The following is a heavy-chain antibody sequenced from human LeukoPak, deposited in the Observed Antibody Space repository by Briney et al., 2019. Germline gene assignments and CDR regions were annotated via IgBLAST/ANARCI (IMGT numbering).Heavy chain of an antibody. D-gene: IGHD4-17*01. CDR2: IYYSGA. CDR1: GGSIGSSSYY. J-gene: IGHJ4*02. V-gene: IGHV4-39*01. Sequence: PSETLSLTCTVSGGSIGSSSYYWGWIRQPPRKGLEWIGSIYYSGAYYNPSLKSRVTISVDTSKNQFSLKLSSVTAADTAMYYCARTTVTTHFDYWGQGTLVTVSS. CDR3: ARTTVTTHFDY.